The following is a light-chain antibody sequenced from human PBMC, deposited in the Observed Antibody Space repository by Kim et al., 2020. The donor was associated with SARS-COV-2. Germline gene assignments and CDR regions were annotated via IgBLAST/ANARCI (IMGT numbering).Light chain of an antibody. Sequence: SYELTQPPSVSVAPVKTARITCGGNNIGSKSVHWYQQKPGQAPVLVIYYDSDRPSGIPERFSGSNSGNTATLTISRVEAGDEADYYCQVWDSSSDLWVFG. CDR3: QVWDSSSDLWV. J-gene: IGLJ3*02. V-gene: IGLV3-21*04. CDR1: NIGSKS. CDR2: YDS.